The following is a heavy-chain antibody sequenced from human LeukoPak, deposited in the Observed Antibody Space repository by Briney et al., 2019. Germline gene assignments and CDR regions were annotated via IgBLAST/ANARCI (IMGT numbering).Heavy chain of an antibody. D-gene: IGHD5-24*01. Sequence: GGSLRLSCAASGFTFSSYWMHWVRQAPGKGLVWVSRINSDGSSTRYADSVKGRFTISRDSAKNTLFLQINSLRAEDTAVYYCARTGGWLSNFDFWGQGSLVTVSS. J-gene: IGHJ4*02. CDR1: GFTFSSYW. CDR3: ARTGGWLSNFDF. V-gene: IGHV3-74*01. CDR2: INSDGSST.